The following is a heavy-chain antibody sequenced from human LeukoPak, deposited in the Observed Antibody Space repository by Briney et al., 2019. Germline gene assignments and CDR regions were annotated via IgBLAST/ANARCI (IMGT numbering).Heavy chain of an antibody. CDR3: AKDAAGPEY. CDR1: GLTFSNYS. J-gene: IGHJ4*02. CDR2: ISAGGGST. V-gene: IGHV3-23*01. Sequence: GGSLRLSCAVSGLTFSNYSMTWVRQAPGKGLFWVSGISAGGGSTYYADSVKGRFTISRDNSRNTLYLQMNSLSAEDTAVYYCAKDAAGPEYWGQGTLVTVSS. D-gene: IGHD6-13*01.